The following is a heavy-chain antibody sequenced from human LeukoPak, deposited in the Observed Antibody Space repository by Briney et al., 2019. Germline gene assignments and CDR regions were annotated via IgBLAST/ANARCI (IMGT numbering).Heavy chain of an antibody. CDR1: GGSFSGYY. CDR3: ARSEINDYSRY. V-gene: IGHV4-34*01. D-gene: IGHD4-11*01. CDR2: INHSGST. J-gene: IGHJ4*02. Sequence: SETLSLTCAVYGGSFSGYYWSWIRQPPGKGLEWIGEINHSGSTNYNPSLKSRVTLSVDTSRNQFSLEMTSVTAADTAVYYCARSEINDYSRYWGQGILVVVSS.